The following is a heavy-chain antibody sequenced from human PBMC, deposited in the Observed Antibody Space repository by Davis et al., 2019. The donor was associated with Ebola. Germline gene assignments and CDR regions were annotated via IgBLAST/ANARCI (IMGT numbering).Heavy chain of an antibody. Sequence: GSLRLSCAASGFTFSSYAMSWVRQAPGKGLEWVSAISGSGGSTYYADSVKGRFTISRDNSKNTLYLQMNSLRAEDTAVYYCAKDGYSGSYNDYWGQGTLVTVSS. CDR1: GFTFSSYA. V-gene: IGHV3-23*01. J-gene: IGHJ4*02. CDR2: ISGSGGST. CDR3: AKDGYSGSYNDY. D-gene: IGHD1-26*01.